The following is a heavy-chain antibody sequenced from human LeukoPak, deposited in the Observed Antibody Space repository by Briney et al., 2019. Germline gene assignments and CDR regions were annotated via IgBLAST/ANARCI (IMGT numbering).Heavy chain of an antibody. CDR1: GYTFSSYG. D-gene: IGHD3-22*01. J-gene: IGHJ6*02. Sequence: GASVKVSCKASGYTFSSYGITWVRQAPAQGLEWMGWISASNGNTNYAQKLQGRVTMTTDTSTSTAYMELRSLRSDDTAVYYCARDGWKWDWWVYYDSSGYYNYYYGMDVWGQGTTVTVSS. V-gene: IGHV1-18*01. CDR2: ISASNGNT. CDR3: ARDGWKWDWWVYYDSSGYYNYYYGMDV.